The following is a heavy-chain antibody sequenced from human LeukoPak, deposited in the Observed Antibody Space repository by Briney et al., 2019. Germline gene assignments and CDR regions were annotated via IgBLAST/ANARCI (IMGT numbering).Heavy chain of an antibody. V-gene: IGHV1-18*01. D-gene: IGHD3-22*01. CDR1: GYTFTSYG. Sequence: ASVKVSCKASGYTFTSYGISWVRQAPGQGPEWMGWVSAYNGNTNYAQKLQGRVTMTTDTSTSTAYMELRSLRSDDTAVYYCARDRGLNSYDSSGYYSSASDFDLSGRGTLVTVSS. CDR3: ARDRGLNSYDSSGYYSSASDFDL. CDR2: VSAYNGNT. J-gene: IGHJ2*01.